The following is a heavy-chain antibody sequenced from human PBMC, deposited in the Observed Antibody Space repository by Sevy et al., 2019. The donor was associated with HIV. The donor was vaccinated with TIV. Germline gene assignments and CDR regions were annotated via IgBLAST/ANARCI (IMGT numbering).Heavy chain of an antibody. D-gene: IGHD3-22*01. J-gene: IGHJ4*02. Sequence: GGSLRLSCAASGFIFRNYNMNWVRQAPGKGLEWVSSISSSSSYIYYADSVKGRFTISRDNGKNSLLLQMNSLRVEDTAVYYCAGENYYDSDGYRFDHWGQGTLVTDSS. CDR2: ISSSSSYI. CDR3: AGENYYDSDGYRFDH. CDR1: GFIFRNYN. V-gene: IGHV3-21*01.